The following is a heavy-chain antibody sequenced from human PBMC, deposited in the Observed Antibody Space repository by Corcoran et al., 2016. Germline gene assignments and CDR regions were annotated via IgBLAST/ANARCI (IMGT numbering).Heavy chain of an antibody. J-gene: IGHJ4*02. Sequence: EVQLVESGGGLVQPGGSLRLSCAVSGFTFSSYWMRWVRQAPGKGLEGVANIKQDGSEKYYVDSVKGRFTISRDNAKNSLYLQINSLRAEDTAVYYCASRGKYSSSWDYWGQGTLVTVSS. CDR1: GFTFSSYW. CDR3: ASRGKYSSSWDY. V-gene: IGHV3-7*01. D-gene: IGHD6-13*01. CDR2: IKQDGSEK.